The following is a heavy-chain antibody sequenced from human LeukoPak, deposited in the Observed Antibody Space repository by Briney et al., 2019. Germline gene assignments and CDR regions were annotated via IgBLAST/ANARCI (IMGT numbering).Heavy chain of an antibody. CDR3: AREVFTMVRGVIITSGVPDY. CDR1: GYTFTGYY. D-gene: IGHD3-10*01. Sequence: ASVKVSCKASGYTFTGYYMHWVRQAPGQGLEWMGWINPNSGGTNYAQKFQGRVTMTRDTSISTAYMELSRLRSDDTAVYYCAREVFTMVRGVIITSGVPDYWGQGTLVTVSS. J-gene: IGHJ4*02. V-gene: IGHV1-2*02. CDR2: INPNSGGT.